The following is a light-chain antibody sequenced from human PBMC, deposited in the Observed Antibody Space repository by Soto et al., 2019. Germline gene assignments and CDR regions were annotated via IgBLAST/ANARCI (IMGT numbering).Light chain of an antibody. CDR3: AAWDGSLSGWV. Sequence: QPVLTQPPSASGTPGQRVTISCSGSSSNIRSNTVNWFQQLPGTAPKLLIYSNNQRPSGVPDRFSGSKSGTSASLAISGLQSEDEADYYCAAWDGSLSGWVFGGGTKLTVL. J-gene: IGLJ3*02. V-gene: IGLV1-44*01. CDR1: SSNIRSNT. CDR2: SNN.